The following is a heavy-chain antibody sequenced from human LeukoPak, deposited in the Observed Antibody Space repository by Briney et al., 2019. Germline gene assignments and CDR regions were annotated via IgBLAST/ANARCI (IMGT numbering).Heavy chain of an antibody. V-gene: IGHV3-7*01. Sequence: GGSLRLSCAASGFTFSSYGMSWVRQAPGKGLEWVANIKQDGSEKYYVDSVKGRFTISRDNAKNSLHLQMNSLRAEDTAVYYCARWESRVWGSYRYFDYWGQGTLVTVSS. CDR1: GFTFSSYG. D-gene: IGHD3-16*02. CDR3: ARWESRVWGSYRYFDY. J-gene: IGHJ4*02. CDR2: IKQDGSEK.